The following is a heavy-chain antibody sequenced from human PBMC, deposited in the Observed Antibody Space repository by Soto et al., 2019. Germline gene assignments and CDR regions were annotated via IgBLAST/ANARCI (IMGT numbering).Heavy chain of an antibody. J-gene: IGHJ3*02. D-gene: IGHD5-12*01. Sequence: GGSLRLSCAASGFTFSSYAMSWVRQAPGKGLEWVSAISGSGGSTYYADSVKGRFTISRDNSKNTLYLQMNSLRAEDTAVYYCAKGTQRWLQLCAFDTWGQGTMVTVSS. V-gene: IGHV3-23*01. CDR1: GFTFSSYA. CDR3: AKGTQRWLQLCAFDT. CDR2: ISGSGGST.